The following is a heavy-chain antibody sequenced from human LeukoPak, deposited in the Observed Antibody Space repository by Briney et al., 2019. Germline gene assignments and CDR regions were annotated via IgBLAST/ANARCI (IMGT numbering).Heavy chain of an antibody. V-gene: IGHV4-34*01. CDR2: INHSGST. CDR3: ARAEMATSPFDY. Sequence: SETLSLTCAVYGGSFSGYYWSWIRQPPGKGLEWIGEINHSGSTNYNPSLKSRVTISVDTSKNQFSLKLSSVTAADTAVYYCARAEMATSPFDYWGQGTLVTVSS. D-gene: IGHD5-24*01. CDR1: GGSFSGYY. J-gene: IGHJ4*02.